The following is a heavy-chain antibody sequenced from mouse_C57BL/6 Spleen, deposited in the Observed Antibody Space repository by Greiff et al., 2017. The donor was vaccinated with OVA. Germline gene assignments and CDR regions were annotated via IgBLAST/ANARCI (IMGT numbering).Heavy chain of an antibody. CDR3: AREGYYGSSLYAMDY. Sequence: QVQLQQSGAELVKPGASVKISCKASGYAFSSYWMNWVKQRPGKGLEWIGQIYPGDGDTNYNGKFKGKATLTADKSSSTAYMQLSSLTSEDSAVYFCAREGYYGSSLYAMDYRGQGTSVTVSS. CDR1: GYAFSSYW. CDR2: IYPGDGDT. J-gene: IGHJ4*01. V-gene: IGHV1-80*01. D-gene: IGHD1-1*01.